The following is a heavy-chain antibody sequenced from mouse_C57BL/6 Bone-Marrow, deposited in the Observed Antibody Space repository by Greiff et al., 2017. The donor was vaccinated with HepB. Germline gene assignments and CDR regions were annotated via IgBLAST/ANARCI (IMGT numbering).Heavy chain of an antibody. CDR3: TGGGSGYVLYFDY. CDR1: GFTFSNYW. CDR2: IRLKSDNYAT. Sequence: EVKLVESGGGLVQPGGSMKLSCVASGFTFSNYWMNWVRQSPEKGLEWVAQIRLKSDNYATHYAESVKGRFTISRDDSKSSVYLQMNNLRAEDTGIYYCTGGGSGYVLYFDYWGQGTTLTVSS. D-gene: IGHD3-2*02. V-gene: IGHV6-3*01. J-gene: IGHJ2*01.